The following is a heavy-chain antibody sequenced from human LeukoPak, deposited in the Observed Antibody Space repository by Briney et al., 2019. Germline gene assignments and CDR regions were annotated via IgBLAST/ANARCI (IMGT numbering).Heavy chain of an antibody. J-gene: IGHJ4*02. Sequence: GGSLRLSCAASGFTFTTYWMSWARQAPGKGLEWVANIRQDGSEKFYVDSVKGRFTISRDNAKNSLYLQMSSLRAEDTAVYYCARVSDCGGDCYPGLFDYWGQGTLVTVSS. CDR3: ARVSDCGGDCYPGLFDY. D-gene: IGHD2-21*01. V-gene: IGHV3-7*01. CDR1: GFTFTTYW. CDR2: IRQDGSEK.